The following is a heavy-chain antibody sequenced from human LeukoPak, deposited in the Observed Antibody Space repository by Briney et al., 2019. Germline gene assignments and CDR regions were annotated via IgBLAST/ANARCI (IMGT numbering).Heavy chain of an antibody. CDR3: ATTISSGWYLGY. Sequence: ASVKVSCEVSGYTLTELSMHWVRQAPGKGLEWMGGFDPEDGETIYAQKFQGRVTMTEDTSTDTAYMELSSLRSEDTAVYYCATTISSGWYLGYWGQGTLVTVSS. CDR1: GYTLTELS. D-gene: IGHD6-19*01. CDR2: FDPEDGET. V-gene: IGHV1-24*01. J-gene: IGHJ4*02.